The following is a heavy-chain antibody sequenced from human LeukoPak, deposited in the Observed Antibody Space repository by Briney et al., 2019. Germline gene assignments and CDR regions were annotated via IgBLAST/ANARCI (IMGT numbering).Heavy chain of an antibody. CDR2: VSGTGDGT. CDR1: KFTFSSYA. V-gene: IGHV3-23*01. J-gene: IGHJ3*02. Sequence: GGSLRLSCVASKFTFSSYAMSWVRQAPGKGLEWVSTVSGTGDGTYYSDSVKGRFSISRDNSKNTLYLQMNSLRAEDTALYYCARDVLVAGATGTFDIWGQGTLVTVSS. CDR3: ARDVLVAGATGTFDI. D-gene: IGHD1-14*01.